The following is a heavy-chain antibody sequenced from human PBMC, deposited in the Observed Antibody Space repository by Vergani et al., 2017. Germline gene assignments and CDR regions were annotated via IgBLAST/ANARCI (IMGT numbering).Heavy chain of an antibody. J-gene: IGHJ6*03. CDR1: GFTFSSYG. CDR3: AREDNTVTTEAFYYYYYVDV. D-gene: IGHD4-11*01. CDR2: IWYDGSNK. V-gene: IGHV3-33*01. Sequence: QVQLVESGGGVVQPGRSLRLSCAASGFTFSSYGMHWVRQAPGKGLEWVAVIWYDGSNKYYADSVKGRFTISRDNSKNTLYLQMNSLRAEDTAVYYCAREDNTVTTEAFYYYYYVDVWGKGTAVIVSS.